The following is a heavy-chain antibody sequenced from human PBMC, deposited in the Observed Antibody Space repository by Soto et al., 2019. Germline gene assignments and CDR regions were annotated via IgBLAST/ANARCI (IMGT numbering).Heavy chain of an antibody. J-gene: IGHJ5*02. CDR2: ISGYNGNT. CDR3: AKVEHISDGYRVFWFDP. V-gene: IGHV1-18*01. CDR1: GYTFTNYG. D-gene: IGHD6-19*01. Sequence: QVQLVQSGAEVKKPGASVKVSCKASGYTFTNYGISWVRQAPGQGLEWVGWISGYNGNTNYAQRLQGRVTMTTDTPXSXXYMELRRLRSDDTAMYYCAKVEHISDGYRVFWFDPWGQGTLVTVSS.